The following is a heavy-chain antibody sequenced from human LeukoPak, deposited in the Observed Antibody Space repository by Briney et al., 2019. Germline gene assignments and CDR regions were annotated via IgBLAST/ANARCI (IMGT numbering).Heavy chain of an antibody. J-gene: IGHJ4*02. D-gene: IGHD2-15*01. CDR1: GYPFTSYD. CDR3: ARRKRGRYCSGGSCYSPSDY. CDR2: MNPNSGNT. Sequence: ASVKVSCKASGYPFTSYDINWVRQATGQGLEWMGWMNPNSGNTGYAQKFQGRVTMTRNTSISTAYMELSSLRSEDTAVYYCARRKRGRYCSGGSCYSPSDYWGQGTLVTVSS. V-gene: IGHV1-8*01.